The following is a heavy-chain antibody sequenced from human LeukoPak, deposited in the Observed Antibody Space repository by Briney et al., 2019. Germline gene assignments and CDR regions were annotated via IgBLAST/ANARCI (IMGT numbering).Heavy chain of an antibody. CDR2: ISGSGGST. CDR3: AKLGYCSSTSCSALLDY. Sequence: GGSLRLSCAASGFTFSSYAMSWVRQAPGKGLEWVSAISGSGGSTYYADSVKGRFTISRDNSKNTLYLQMNSLRAEDTVVYYCAKLGYCSSTSCSALLDYWGQGTLVTVSS. D-gene: IGHD2-2*01. V-gene: IGHV3-23*01. CDR1: GFTFSSYA. J-gene: IGHJ4*02.